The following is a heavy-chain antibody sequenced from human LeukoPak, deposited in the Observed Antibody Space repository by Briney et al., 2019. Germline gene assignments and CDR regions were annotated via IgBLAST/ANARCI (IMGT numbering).Heavy chain of an antibody. V-gene: IGHV3-21*01. J-gene: IGHJ4*02. D-gene: IGHD3-3*01. Sequence: SLRLSCAASGFTFSSYSMNWVRQAPGKGLEWVSSISGSNNYIYYEDSLKGRFTVSRDNAKSSLYLQMNSLRAEDTAVYYCARGYDFWSGYYGPHYFDCWGQGTLVTVSS. CDR1: GFTFSSYS. CDR3: ARGYDFWSGYYGPHYFDC. CDR2: ISGSNNYI.